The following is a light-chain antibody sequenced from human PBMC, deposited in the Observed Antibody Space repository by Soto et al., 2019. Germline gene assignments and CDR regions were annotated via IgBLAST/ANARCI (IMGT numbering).Light chain of an antibody. V-gene: IGKV3-20*01. CDR3: QQYGDYNSPRYS. CDR2: ATS. CDR1: QSVSSNY. J-gene: IGKJ2*03. Sequence: EIVLTQSPGTLSLSPGDRVTLSCRASQSVSSNYLAWYQQKPGQAPRLLIYATSARATGIPDRFSGSGSGTDFTLTISRLEPEDVAMYYCQQYGDYNSPRYSFGQGTRLEIK.